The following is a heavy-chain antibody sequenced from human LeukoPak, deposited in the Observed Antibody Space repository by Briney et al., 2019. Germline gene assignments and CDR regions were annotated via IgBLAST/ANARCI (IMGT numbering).Heavy chain of an antibody. CDR1: GFTFSSYA. Sequence: GGSLRLSCAASGFTFSSYAMSWVRQAPGKGLEWVSAISGSGGSTYYADSVKGRFTISRDNSKNTLYLQMNSLRAEDTAVYYCARVLHKRNYDSTTYYGYWGQGTLVTVSS. J-gene: IGHJ4*02. CDR2: ISGSGGST. V-gene: IGHV3-23*01. CDR3: ARVLHKRNYDSTTYYGY. D-gene: IGHD3-22*01.